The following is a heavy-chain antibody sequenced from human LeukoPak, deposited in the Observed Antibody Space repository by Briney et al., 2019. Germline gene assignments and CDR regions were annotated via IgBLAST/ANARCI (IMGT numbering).Heavy chain of an antibody. D-gene: IGHD5-24*01. CDR1: GYTFTGYY. CDR3: ARSVGMAGYYFDY. J-gene: IGHJ4*02. V-gene: IGHV1-2*02. CDR2: INPNSGGT. Sequence: ASVKVSCKASGYTFTGYYMHWVRPAPGQGLEWMGWINPNSGGTNYAQKFQGRVTMTRDTSISTAYMELSRLRSDDTAVYYCARSVGMAGYYFDYWGQGTLVTVSS.